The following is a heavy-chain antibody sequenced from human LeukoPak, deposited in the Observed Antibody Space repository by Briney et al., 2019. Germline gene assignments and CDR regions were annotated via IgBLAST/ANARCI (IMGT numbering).Heavy chain of an antibody. J-gene: IGHJ4*02. Sequence: PGGSLRLSCAASGFTFDDYGMSWVRQAPGKGLEWVSGINWNGGSTGYADSVKGRFTISRDDAKISLYLQMNSLRAEDTALYYCARVRPSWGGLESYFDYWGQGTLVTVSS. CDR2: INWNGGST. CDR3: ARVRPSWGGLESYFDY. CDR1: GFTFDDYG. V-gene: IGHV3-20*04. D-gene: IGHD3-16*01.